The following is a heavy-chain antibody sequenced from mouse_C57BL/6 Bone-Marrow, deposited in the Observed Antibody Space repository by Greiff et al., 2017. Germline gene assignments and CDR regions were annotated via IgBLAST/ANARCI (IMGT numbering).Heavy chain of an antibody. D-gene: IGHD2-4*01. Sequence: VQLQQPGAELVKPGASVKLSCKASGYTFTSYWMHWVKQRPGQGLEWIGMIHPNSGSTNYNEKFNSKATLTVDKSSSTAYMQLSSLTSEDSAVYYCASRIYYDYEGFAYWGQGTLVTVSA. CDR1: GYTFTSYW. V-gene: IGHV1-64*01. CDR2: IHPNSGST. CDR3: ASRIYYDYEGFAY. J-gene: IGHJ3*01.